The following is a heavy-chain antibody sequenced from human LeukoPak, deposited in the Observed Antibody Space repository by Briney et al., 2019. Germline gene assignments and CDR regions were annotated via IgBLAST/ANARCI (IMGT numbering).Heavy chain of an antibody. J-gene: IGHJ3*02. D-gene: IGHD3-22*01. CDR2: IYHSGST. CDR1: GYSISSGYY. CDR3: ARVDSSGYYSLGAFDI. Sequence: SETLSLTCTVSGYSISSGYYWGWIRQPPGKGLEWIGSIYHSGSTYYNPSLKSRVTISVDTSKNQFSLKLSSVTAADTAVYYCARVDSSGYYSLGAFDIWSQGTMVTVSS. V-gene: IGHV4-38-2*02.